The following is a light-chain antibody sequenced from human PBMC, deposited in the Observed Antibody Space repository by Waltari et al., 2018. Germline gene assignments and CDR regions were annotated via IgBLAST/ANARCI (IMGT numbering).Light chain of an antibody. J-gene: IGLJ2*01. Sequence: VVTPPPSVSVAPGPTARLPCAGDKIGTQSVHWYQQEPGQAPVLVMYDDTDRPSGIPERFSGSSSGNTATLTIRRVEDGDEADYYSQVWDSTSDPLFGVGTKLTVL. CDR3: QVWDSTSDPL. CDR1: KIGTQS. V-gene: IGLV3-21*02. CDR2: DDT.